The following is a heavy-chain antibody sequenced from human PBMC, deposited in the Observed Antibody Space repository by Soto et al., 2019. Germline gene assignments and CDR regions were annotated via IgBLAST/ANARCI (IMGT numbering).Heavy chain of an antibody. CDR3: AREDASGSDAFDM. CDR2: IWYDGSNK. CDR1: GFIFNNYG. D-gene: IGHD2-2*01. V-gene: IGHV3-33*01. J-gene: IGHJ3*02. Sequence: QVQLVESGGGVVQPGTSLRLSCAASGFIFNNYGMHWVRQAPGKGLEWVAVIWYDGSNKYYADSVKGRFTISRDNSKNTLDLQLNSLRAEDTALYYCAREDASGSDAFDMWGQGTMVTVSS.